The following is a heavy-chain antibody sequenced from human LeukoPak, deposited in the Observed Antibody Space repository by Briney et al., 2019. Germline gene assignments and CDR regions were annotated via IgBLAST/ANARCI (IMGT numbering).Heavy chain of an antibody. CDR2: INPNSGGT. CDR1: GYTFTGYY. D-gene: IGHD3-3*01. J-gene: IGHJ6*03. Sequence: ASVKVSCKASGYTFTGYYMHWVRQAPGQGLEWMGWINPNSGGTNYAQKFQGRVTMTRDTSISTAYMELSRLRSDDTAVFYCARDGWSGFYNYYYYMDVWGKGTTVTVSS. V-gene: IGHV1-2*02. CDR3: ARDGWSGFYNYYYYMDV.